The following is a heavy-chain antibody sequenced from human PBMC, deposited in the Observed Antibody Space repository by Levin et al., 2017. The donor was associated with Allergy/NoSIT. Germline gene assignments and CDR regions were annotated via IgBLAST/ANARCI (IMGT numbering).Heavy chain of an antibody. CDR3: ARAEVGSEH. CDR1: GGSISSGSYY. V-gene: IGHV4-61*02. J-gene: IGHJ4*02. D-gene: IGHD3-10*01. CDR2: IYSSGSA. Sequence: SETLSLTCKVSGGSISSGSYYWSWIRQPAAMGLEWIGRIYSSGSANYNPSLKSRVTISVDTSKNQFSLKLSSVTAADTAVYYCARAEVGSEHWGQGTLVTVSS.